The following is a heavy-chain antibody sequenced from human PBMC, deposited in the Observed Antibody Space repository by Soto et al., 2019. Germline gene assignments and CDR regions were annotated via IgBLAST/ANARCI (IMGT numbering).Heavy chain of an antibody. J-gene: IGHJ4*02. CDR1: GFTFSSYA. Sequence: DVQLLESGGGLVQPGGSLRLSCAASGFTFSSYAMNWVRQAPGKGLEWVSVISGSGDSTYYADSVKGRFSISRDNSKSTLSLQMNSLRAEDTAVYYCASRSSGWYFDYWGQGTLVTVSS. D-gene: IGHD6-19*01. CDR2: ISGSGDST. CDR3: ASRSSGWYFDY. V-gene: IGHV3-23*01.